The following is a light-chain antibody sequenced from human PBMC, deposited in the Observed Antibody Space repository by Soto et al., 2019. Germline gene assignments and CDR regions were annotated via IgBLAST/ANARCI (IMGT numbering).Light chain of an antibody. CDR3: QQSYSTPRT. CDR1: QSISSY. J-gene: IGKJ5*01. CDR2: AAS. Sequence: DIQITHSPSSLSASVGDRVTITCRASQSISSYLNWYQQKPGKAPKLLIYAASSLQSGVPSRFSGSGSGTDSTLTISSLQPEDFATYYCQQSYSTPRTFGQGTRLE. V-gene: IGKV1-39*01.